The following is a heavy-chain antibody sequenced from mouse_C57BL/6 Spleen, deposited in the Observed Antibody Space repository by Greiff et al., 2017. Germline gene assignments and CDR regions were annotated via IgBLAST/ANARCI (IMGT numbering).Heavy chain of an antibody. Sequence: QVQLQQSGAELVKPGASVKMSCKASGYTFTSYWITWVKQRPGQGLEWIGDIYPGSGSTNYNEKFKGKATLTVDTSSSTAYMQLSSLTSEDSSVYCYARAGTSFDYWGQGTTLTVSS. CDR2: IYPGSGST. D-gene: IGHD4-1*01. V-gene: IGHV1-55*01. CDR1: GYTFTSYW. CDR3: ARAGTSFDY. J-gene: IGHJ2*01.